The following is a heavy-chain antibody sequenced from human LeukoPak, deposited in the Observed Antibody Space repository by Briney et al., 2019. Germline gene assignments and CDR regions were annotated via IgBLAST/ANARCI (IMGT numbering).Heavy chain of an antibody. CDR3: ARGHTAVTRHFDF. D-gene: IGHD4-17*01. CDR1: GFTFSDYY. J-gene: IGHJ4*02. CDR2: ISSSGSPT. Sequence: GGSLRLSCAPSGFTFSDYYMSWLRQAPGKGVERVSYISSSGSPTYYADFVKGRFTISRDDAKNLLYLDMNSLRAEDTAVYYCARGHTAVTRHFDFWGQGTLVTVSS. V-gene: IGHV3-11*04.